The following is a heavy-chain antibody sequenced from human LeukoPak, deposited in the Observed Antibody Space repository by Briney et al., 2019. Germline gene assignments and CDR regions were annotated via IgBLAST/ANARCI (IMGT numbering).Heavy chain of an antibody. CDR1: GYIFTNYY. CDR2: INPSGGST. CDR3: ARDHGSAYYRAPRH. V-gene: IGHV1-46*01. Sequence: GASVKVSCKASGYIFTNYYMHWVRQAPGQGLEWMGTINPSGGSTTYAQKFQGRATMTRDTSTSTVYIELSSLRSEDTAVYYCARDHGSAYYRAPRHWGQGTLVTVSS. J-gene: IGHJ4*02. D-gene: IGHD3-10*01.